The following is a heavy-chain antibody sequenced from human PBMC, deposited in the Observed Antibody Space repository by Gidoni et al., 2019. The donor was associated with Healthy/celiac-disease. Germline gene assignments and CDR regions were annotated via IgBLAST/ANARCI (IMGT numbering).Heavy chain of an antibody. CDR1: GFTFDDYA. D-gene: IGHD3-3*01. CDR2: ISWNSGSI. CDR3: AKDSASDDFWSGYYES. J-gene: IGHJ5*02. V-gene: IGHV3-9*01. Sequence: EVQLVESGGGLVQPGRSLRLSCAASGFTFDDYAMHWVRQAPGKGLEWVSGISWNSGSIGYADAVKGRFTISRDNAKNSLYLQMNSMRAEDTALYYCAKDSASDDFWSGYYESWGQGTLVTVSS.